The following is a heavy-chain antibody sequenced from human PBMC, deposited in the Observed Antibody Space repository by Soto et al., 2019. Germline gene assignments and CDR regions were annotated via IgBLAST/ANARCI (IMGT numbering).Heavy chain of an antibody. CDR1: GGSISSYY. Sequence: SETLSLTCTVSGGSISSYYWSWIRQPPGKGLEWIGYIYYSGSTNYNPSLKSRVTISVDTSKNQFSLKLSSVTAADTAVYYCARGGVPAARYDYWGQGTLVTVSS. D-gene: IGHD2-2*01. CDR2: IYYSGST. V-gene: IGHV4-59*01. CDR3: ARGGVPAARYDY. J-gene: IGHJ4*02.